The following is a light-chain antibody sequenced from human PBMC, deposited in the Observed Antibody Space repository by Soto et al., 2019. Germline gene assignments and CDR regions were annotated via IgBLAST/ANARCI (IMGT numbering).Light chain of an antibody. CDR1: NIGGKN. CDR2: GYT. Sequence: SYELTQPPSVSVAPGQTAKITCGGDNIGGKNVHWYQQRPGQAPVMVVYGYTDRPSGLPERFSGSKSGNTATLIISRVEAGDEADYYCQVWHSYGDHAGVVFGGGTKVTVL. J-gene: IGLJ2*01. V-gene: IGLV3-21*02. CDR3: QVWHSYGDHAGVV.